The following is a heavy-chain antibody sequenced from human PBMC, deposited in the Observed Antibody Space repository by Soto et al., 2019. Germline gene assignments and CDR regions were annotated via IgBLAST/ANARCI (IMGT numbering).Heavy chain of an antibody. CDR2: FDPEDGET. V-gene: IGHV1-24*01. CDR3: ATASTFSGIQLWLLH. D-gene: IGHD5-18*01. CDR1: GYTLTELS. J-gene: IGHJ4*02. Sequence: ASVKVSCKVSGYTLTELSMHWVRQAPGKGLEWMGGFDPEDGETIYAQKFQGRVTMTEDTSTDTAYMELSSLRSEDTAVYYCATASTFSGIQLWLLHWGQGTLVTVSS.